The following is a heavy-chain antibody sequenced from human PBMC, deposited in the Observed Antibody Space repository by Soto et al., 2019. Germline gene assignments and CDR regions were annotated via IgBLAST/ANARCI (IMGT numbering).Heavy chain of an antibody. D-gene: IGHD3-10*01. CDR3: ASSYYGSGSYYKAPESFDY. J-gene: IGHJ4*02. CDR2: IIPIFGTA. V-gene: IGHV1-69*13. Sequence: GASVKVSCKASGGTFSSYAISWVRQAPGQGLEWIGGIIPIFGTANYAQKFQGRVTITADESTSTAYMELSSLRSEDTAVYYCASSYYGSGSYYKAPESFDYWGQGTLVTVSS. CDR1: GGTFSSYA.